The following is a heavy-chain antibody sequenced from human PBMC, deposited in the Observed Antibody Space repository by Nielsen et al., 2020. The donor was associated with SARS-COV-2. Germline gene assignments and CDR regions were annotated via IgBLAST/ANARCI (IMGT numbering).Heavy chain of an antibody. Sequence: GESLKISCAASGFTFSDYYMSWIRQAPGKGLEWVSYISSSGSTIYYADSVKGRFTISRDNAKNSLYLQMNSLRAEDTAVYYCARDGEVLGYYDSSGYSGAYWGQGTLVTVSS. D-gene: IGHD3-22*01. CDR2: ISSSGSTI. CDR3: ARDGEVLGYYDSSGYSGAY. V-gene: IGHV3-11*01. CDR1: GFTFSDYY. J-gene: IGHJ4*02.